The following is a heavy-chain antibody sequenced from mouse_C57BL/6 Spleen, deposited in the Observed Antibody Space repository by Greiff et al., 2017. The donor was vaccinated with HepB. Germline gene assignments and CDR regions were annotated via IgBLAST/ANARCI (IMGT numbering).Heavy chain of an antibody. CDR1: GYTFTSYG. Sequence: QVQLKESGAELARPGASVKLSCKASGYTFTSYGISWVKQRTGQGLEWIGEIYPRSGNTYYNEKFKGKATLTADKSSSTAYMELRSLTSEDSAVYFWARQARAQATGYYAMDYWGQGTSVTVSS. CDR2: IYPRSGNT. V-gene: IGHV1-81*01. D-gene: IGHD3-2*02. J-gene: IGHJ4*01. CDR3: ARQARAQATGYYAMDY.